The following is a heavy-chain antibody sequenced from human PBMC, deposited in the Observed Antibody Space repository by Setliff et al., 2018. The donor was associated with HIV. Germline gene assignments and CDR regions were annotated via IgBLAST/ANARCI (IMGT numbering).Heavy chain of an antibody. V-gene: IGHV5-51*01. D-gene: IGHD3-3*01. J-gene: IGHJ5*02. CDR2: IYPGDSDT. CDR3: ARQPTDTSGYNNWFDT. CDR1: GYTFTNYW. Sequence: GESLKISCRGSGYTFTNYWIGWVRQMPGRGLEWMGIIYPGDSDTRYSPSFEGQVTMSADKSINTAYLQWNSLKASDTAMYYFARQPTDTSGYNNWFDTWGQGTLVTVSS.